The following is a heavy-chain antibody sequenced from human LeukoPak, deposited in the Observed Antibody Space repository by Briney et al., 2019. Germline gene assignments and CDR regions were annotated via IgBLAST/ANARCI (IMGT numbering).Heavy chain of an antibody. Sequence: SETLSLTCTVSGGSISSGDYYWSWIRQPPGKGLEWIGYIYYSGSIYYNPSLKSRVTISVDTSKNQFSLKLSSVTAADTAVYYCARCGSTSLEFDPWGQGTLVTVSS. V-gene: IGHV4-30-4*01. D-gene: IGHD2-2*01. CDR2: IYYSGSI. CDR1: GGSISSGDYY. J-gene: IGHJ5*02. CDR3: ARCGSTSLEFDP.